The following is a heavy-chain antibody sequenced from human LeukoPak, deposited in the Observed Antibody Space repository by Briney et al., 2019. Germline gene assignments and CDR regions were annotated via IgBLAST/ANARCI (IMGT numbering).Heavy chain of an antibody. D-gene: IGHD2-2*01. CDR2: ISSSSSYI. CDR3: ASLYCSSTSCLL. Sequence: PGGSLRLSCAASGFTFSSYSMNWVRQAPGKGLEWVSSISSSSSYIYYADSVKGRFTISRDNAKNSLYLQMNSLRAEDTAVYYCASLYCSSTSCLLWGRGTLVTVSS. V-gene: IGHV3-21*01. J-gene: IGHJ4*02. CDR1: GFTFSSYS.